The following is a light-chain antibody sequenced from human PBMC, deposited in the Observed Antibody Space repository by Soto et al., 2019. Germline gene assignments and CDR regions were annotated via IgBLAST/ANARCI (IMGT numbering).Light chain of an antibody. CDR2: EVG. Sequence: ALTQPASVSGSPGQSITISCTGTSSDVGYYNYVSWYQQHPGKAPKLMIYEVGSRPSGVSIRFSGSKSGNTASLTISGLQADDEADYYCSSYAHSSIYVFGTGTKVTVL. V-gene: IGLV2-14*01. CDR1: SSDVGYYNY. CDR3: SSYAHSSIYV. J-gene: IGLJ1*01.